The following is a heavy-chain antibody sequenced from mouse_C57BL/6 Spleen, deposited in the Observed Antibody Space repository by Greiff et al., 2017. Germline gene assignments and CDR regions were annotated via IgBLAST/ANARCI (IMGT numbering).Heavy chain of an antibody. CDR1: GYSITSGYD. V-gene: IGHV3-1*01. J-gene: IGHJ4*01. D-gene: IGHD2-1*01. CDR2: ISYSGST. Sequence: EVQLQQSGPGMVKPSQSLSLTCTVTGYSITSGYDWHWIRHFPGNKLEWMGYISYSGSTNYNPSLKSRISITHDTSKNHFFLKLNSVTTEDTATYYCARDRGNFYAMDYWGQGTSVTVSS. CDR3: ARDRGNFYAMDY.